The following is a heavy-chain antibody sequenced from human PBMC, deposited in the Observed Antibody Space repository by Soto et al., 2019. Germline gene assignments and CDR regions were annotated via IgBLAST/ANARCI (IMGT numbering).Heavy chain of an antibody. CDR1: GSTFSRDP. CDR2: ISRNGGST. CDR3: ARRDGYNSDY. D-gene: IGHD5-12*01. Sequence: SLTPSFAASGSTFSRDPMHCIRQATGKGLGYVSVISRNGGSTYYANSVKGRFTISRDNSKNTLYLQMGSLRAEDMAVYYCARRDGYNSDYWGQGSLVTVS. J-gene: IGHJ4*02. V-gene: IGHV3-64*01.